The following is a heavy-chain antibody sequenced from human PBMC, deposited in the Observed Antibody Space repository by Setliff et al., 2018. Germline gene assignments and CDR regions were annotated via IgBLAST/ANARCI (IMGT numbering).Heavy chain of an antibody. V-gene: IGHV4-61*09. CDR2: IYTSGST. J-gene: IGHJ5*01. D-gene: IGHD1-1*01. CDR3: ASRTTGPGGWFDY. Sequence: SETLSLTCTVSGGSISSGSYYWSWIRQPAGKGLEWIGHIYTSGSTNYNPSLKSRVTISVDTSKNQFSLRLTSVTAADTAIYYCASRTTGPGGWFDYWGQGALVTVSS. CDR1: GGSISSGSYY.